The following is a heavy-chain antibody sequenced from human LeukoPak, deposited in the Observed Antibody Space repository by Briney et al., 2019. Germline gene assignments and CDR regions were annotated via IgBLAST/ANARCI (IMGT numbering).Heavy chain of an antibody. Sequence: GGSLRLSCAASGFTFSSYWMSWVRQAPGKGLEWVANIKQDGSEKYYVDSMKGRFTISRDNAKNSLYLQMNSLRAEDTAVYYCARPHFEYYYDSSGYPEYYFDYWGQGTLVTVSS. J-gene: IGHJ4*02. CDR3: ARPHFEYYYDSSGYPEYYFDY. CDR2: IKQDGSEK. CDR1: GFTFSSYW. D-gene: IGHD3-22*01. V-gene: IGHV3-7*01.